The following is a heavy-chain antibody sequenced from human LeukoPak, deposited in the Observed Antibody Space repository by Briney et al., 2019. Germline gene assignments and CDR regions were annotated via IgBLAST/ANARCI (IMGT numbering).Heavy chain of an antibody. J-gene: IGHJ4*02. CDR1: GFTVSSNY. V-gene: IGHV3-53*01. Sequence: GGSLRLSCAASGFTVSSNYMSWVRQAPGKGLEWVSVIYSGGSTYYADSVRGRFTISRDNSKNTLYLQMNSLRAEDTAVYYCAKGSDYYYDSSGYYLDYWGQGTLVTVSS. D-gene: IGHD3-22*01. CDR3: AKGSDYYYDSSGYYLDY. CDR2: IYSGGST.